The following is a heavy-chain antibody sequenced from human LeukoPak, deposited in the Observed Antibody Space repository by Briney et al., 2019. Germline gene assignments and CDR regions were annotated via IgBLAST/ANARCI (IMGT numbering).Heavy chain of an antibody. CDR1: GYTLTELS. CDR2: FDPEDGET. J-gene: IGHJ5*02. Sequence: ASVKVSCKVSGYTLTELSMHWVRQAPGKGLEWMGGFDPEDGETIYAQEFQGRVTTTEDTSTDTAYMELSSLRSEDTAVYYCATKANLPRMIVALGWFDPWGQGTLVTVSS. D-gene: IGHD3-22*01. V-gene: IGHV1-24*01. CDR3: ATKANLPRMIVALGWFDP.